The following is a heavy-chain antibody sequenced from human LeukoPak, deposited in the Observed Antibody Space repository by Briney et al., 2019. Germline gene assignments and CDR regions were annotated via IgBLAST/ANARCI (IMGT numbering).Heavy chain of an antibody. CDR3: AKRGTYYDILTGYHQEYYFDY. J-gene: IGHJ4*02. CDR2: ISGSGGST. CDR1: EFTFSSYG. Sequence: GGSLRLSCTDSEFTFSSYGMSWVRQAPGKGLEWVSAISGSGGSTYYADSVKGRFTISRDNSKNTLYLQMNSLRAEDTAVYYCAKRGTYYDILTGYHQEYYFDYWGQGTLVTVSS. V-gene: IGHV3-23*01. D-gene: IGHD3-9*01.